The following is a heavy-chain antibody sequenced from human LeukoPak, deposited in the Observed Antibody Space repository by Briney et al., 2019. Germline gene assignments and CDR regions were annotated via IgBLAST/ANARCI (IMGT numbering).Heavy chain of an antibody. CDR1: GFIFSHYG. CDR2: IWSDGSNR. Sequence: GGSLRLSCAASGFIFSHYGMHWVRQAPGKGLEWVAVIWSDGSNRFYAGSVKGRFTISRDNSQNTVFLQMNSLRVEDTAMYYCARDAQRGFDYSNTLEFWGPGTLVTVSS. CDR3: ARDAQRGFDYSNTLEF. V-gene: IGHV3-33*01. J-gene: IGHJ5*01. D-gene: IGHD4-11*01.